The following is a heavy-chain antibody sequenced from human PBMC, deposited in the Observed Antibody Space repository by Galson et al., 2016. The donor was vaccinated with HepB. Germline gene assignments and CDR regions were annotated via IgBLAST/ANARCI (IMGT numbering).Heavy chain of an antibody. CDR2: FDPEDREK. Sequence: SVKVSCKVSGYILTELSMHWVRQAPGKGLEWMGGFDPEDREKIYAKKFRGRVTMTEDTSTDTAYMELSSLRSEDTAVYYCAKDELVTMTNWGQGTLVTVSS. J-gene: IGHJ1*01. CDR1: GYILTELS. D-gene: IGHD5-24*01. V-gene: IGHV1-24*01. CDR3: AKDELVTMTN.